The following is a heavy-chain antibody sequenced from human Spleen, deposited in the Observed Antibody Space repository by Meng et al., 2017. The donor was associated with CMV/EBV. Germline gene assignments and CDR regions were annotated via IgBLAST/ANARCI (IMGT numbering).Heavy chain of an antibody. D-gene: IGHD1-26*01. CDR1: GGSINTYY. CDR2: IYDSGST. Sequence: GSLRLSCSVSGGSINTYYWNWIRQPPGKGLEWIGYIYDSGSTNYNPSLKSRVTISVDTSKNQFSLKLSSVTAADTAVYYCARVWELPPYYYYGMDVWGQGTTVTVSS. CDR3: ARVWELPPYYYYGMDV. V-gene: IGHV4-59*01. J-gene: IGHJ6*02.